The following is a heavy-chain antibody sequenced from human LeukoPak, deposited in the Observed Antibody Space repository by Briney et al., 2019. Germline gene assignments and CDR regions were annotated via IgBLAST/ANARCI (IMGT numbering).Heavy chain of an antibody. CDR3: TREASSSWSDASDI. J-gene: IGHJ3*02. D-gene: IGHD6-13*01. CDR1: GFTFGDYA. CDR2: IRSKAYGGTT. V-gene: IGHV3-49*04. Sequence: AGGSLRLSCTASGFTFGDYAMSWVRQAPGKGLEWVGFIRSKAYGGTTEYAASVKGRFTISRDDSKSIAYLQMNSLKTEDTAVYYCTREASSSWSDASDIWGQGTMVTVSS.